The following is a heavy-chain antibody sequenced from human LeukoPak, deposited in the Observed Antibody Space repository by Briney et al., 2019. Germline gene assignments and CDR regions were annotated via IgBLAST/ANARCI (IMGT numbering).Heavy chain of an antibody. CDR2: IYTSGST. CDR3: ARGRYDSSGYSLPPDY. J-gene: IGHJ4*02. CDR1: GGSISSYY. D-gene: IGHD3-22*01. V-gene: IGHV4-4*07. Sequence: SETLSLTCTVSGGSISSYYWSWVRQPAGKGLEWIGRIYTSGSTNYNPSLKSRVTMSVDTSKNQFSLKLSSVTAADTAVYYCARGRYDSSGYSLPPDYWGQGTLVTVSS.